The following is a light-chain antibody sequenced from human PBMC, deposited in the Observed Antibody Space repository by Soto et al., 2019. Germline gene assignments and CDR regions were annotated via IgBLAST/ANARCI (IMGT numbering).Light chain of an antibody. CDR2: AAS. V-gene: IGKV1-39*01. CDR3: QQRYSTPRT. CDR1: ESISRY. J-gene: IGKJ1*01. Sequence: DIQMTPSPSSLSASVGDRVTITCRASESISRYLNWYQQKLGKAPKLLIYAASSLQSGVPSRFSGSGSGTDFTLIISSLQPEDFATYYCQQRYSTPRTFGQGTKVEIK.